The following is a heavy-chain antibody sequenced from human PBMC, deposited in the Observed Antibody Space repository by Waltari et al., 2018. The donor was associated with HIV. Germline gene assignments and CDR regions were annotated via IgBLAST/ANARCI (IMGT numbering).Heavy chain of an antibody. CDR2: IIPVFGTA. D-gene: IGHD1-26*01. J-gene: IGHJ3*02. CDR1: GGTLRNTG. V-gene: IGHV1-69*01. Sequence: QVLLVQPGAEAKKPGSSLKVSCQTSGGTLRNTGSTWVRQAPGQGLEWMGGIIPVFGTADYAQKFRDRVTITADESTTTVYMEVSSLRPDDTAVYYCARDEGLTLGAAGDAFDIWGQGTVVTVSS. CDR3: ARDEGLTLGAAGDAFDI.